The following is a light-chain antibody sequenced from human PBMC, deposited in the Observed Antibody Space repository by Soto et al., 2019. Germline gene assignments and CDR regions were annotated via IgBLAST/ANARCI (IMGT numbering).Light chain of an antibody. J-gene: IGKJ5*01. V-gene: IGKV3-11*01. CDR3: QQRSNWPIT. CDR1: QSVSSY. Sequence: DIVLTQSPATLSLSVGERSTFSCRASQSVSSYSAWYQQKPGQAPRLLIYDASNRATGIPARFSGSGSGTDFTLTISSLEAEDFAVYYCQQRSNWPITFGQGTRLEIK. CDR2: DAS.